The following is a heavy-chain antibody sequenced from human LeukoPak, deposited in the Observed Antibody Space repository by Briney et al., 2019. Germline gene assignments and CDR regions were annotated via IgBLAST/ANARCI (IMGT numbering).Heavy chain of an antibody. Sequence: ASVKVSCKSSGYIFTSCSIIWVRQAHGQGLQWMGWISAHNGNTNYAQKLHGRVTMTTDTSTSTVYMELRSLRSDDTDVSYCARAQTTLLLDYWGQGTLVTVSS. CDR2: ISAHNGNT. CDR1: GYIFTSCS. J-gene: IGHJ4*02. D-gene: IGHD4-11*01. V-gene: IGHV1-18*01. CDR3: ARAQTTLLLDY.